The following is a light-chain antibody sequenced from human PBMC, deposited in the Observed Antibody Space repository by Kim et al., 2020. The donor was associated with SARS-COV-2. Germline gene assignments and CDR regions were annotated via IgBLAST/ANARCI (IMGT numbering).Light chain of an antibody. J-gene: IGLJ2*01. Sequence: QSALTQPASVSGSPGQSITISCTGISSDVGGYNFVSWYQQHPGEVPKLMIYDVNKRPSGFSNRFSGSKSGNTASLTISGLQDEDEADYYCSSFTSSTTRFGGGTKVTVL. CDR2: DVN. V-gene: IGLV2-14*03. CDR3: SSFTSSTTR. CDR1: SSDVGGYNF.